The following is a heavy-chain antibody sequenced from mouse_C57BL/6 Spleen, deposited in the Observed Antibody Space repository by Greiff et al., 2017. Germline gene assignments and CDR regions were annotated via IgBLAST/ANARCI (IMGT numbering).Heavy chain of an antibody. CDR3: ARSLILGGFAY. CDR2: INPNYSST. V-gene: IGHV1-39*01. Sequence: VQLLQSGPGLVKPGASLKISCKASGYSFTDYNMNWVHQSNGKSLEWIGVINPNYSSTSYNQKVKGKGTLTVDQSSITAYMQLMSLTSADSSVYYCARSLILGGFAYWGQGTLVTVSA. CDR1: GYSFTDYN. J-gene: IGHJ3*01.